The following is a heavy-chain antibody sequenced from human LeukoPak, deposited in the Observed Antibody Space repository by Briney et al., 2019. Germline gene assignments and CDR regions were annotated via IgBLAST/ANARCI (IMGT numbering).Heavy chain of an antibody. D-gene: IGHD3-10*01. CDR3: ARVMVRGDRYRSFDY. V-gene: IGHV5-51*01. Sequence: GESLKISCKGSGYSFTSYWIGWVRQMPGKGLEWMGIIYPGDSDTRYSPSFQGQVTISADKSISTAYLQWSSLKASDTAMYYCARVMVRGDRYRSFDYWGQGTPVTVSS. J-gene: IGHJ4*02. CDR1: GYSFTSYW. CDR2: IYPGDSDT.